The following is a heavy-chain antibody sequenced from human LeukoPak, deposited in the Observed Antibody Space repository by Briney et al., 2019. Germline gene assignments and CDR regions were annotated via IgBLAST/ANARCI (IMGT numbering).Heavy chain of an antibody. CDR2: INPSGGST. CDR3: ARDARSTEYSSSSHWFDL. J-gene: IGHJ5*02. CDR1: GYTFTSYY. V-gene: IGHV1-46*01. D-gene: IGHD6-6*01. Sequence: ASVTVSCKASGYTFTSYYMHWVRQAPGQGLEWMGVINPSGGSTSYAQKFQGRVTMTRDMSTSTVYMELSSLRSEDTAVYYCARDARSTEYSSSSHWFDLWGQGTLVTVSS.